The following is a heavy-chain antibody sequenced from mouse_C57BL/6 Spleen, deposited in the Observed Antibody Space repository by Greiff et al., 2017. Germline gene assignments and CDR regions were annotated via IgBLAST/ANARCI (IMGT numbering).Heavy chain of an antibody. CDR3: ARPYYGSSYPYWYFDV. D-gene: IGHD1-1*01. Sequence: QVQLQQPGAELVKPGASVKLSCKASGYTFTGYWMQWVKQRPGQGLEWIGEIDPSGSYTNYNQKFKGKATLTVDTSSTTAYMHLSRLTSEDSAVYCYARPYYGSSYPYWYFDVWGTGTTVTVSS. CDR1: GYTFTGYW. J-gene: IGHJ1*03. CDR2: IDPSGSYT. V-gene: IGHV1-50*01.